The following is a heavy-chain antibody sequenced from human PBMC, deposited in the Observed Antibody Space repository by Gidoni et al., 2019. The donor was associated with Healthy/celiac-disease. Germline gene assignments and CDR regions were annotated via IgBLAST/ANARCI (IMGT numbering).Heavy chain of an antibody. V-gene: IGHV3-66*01. Sequence: EVQLVESGGGFVQPGGSLRLSCAASGFPVRSNYMSWVRQAPGKGLEWVSVIYSGGSTYYADSVKGRFTISRDNSKNTLYLQMNSLRAEDTAVYYCARDGDIVVVPAADTAGWGQGTLVTVSS. CDR2: IYSGGST. D-gene: IGHD2-2*01. CDR3: ARDGDIVVVPAADTAG. CDR1: GFPVRSNY. J-gene: IGHJ4*02.